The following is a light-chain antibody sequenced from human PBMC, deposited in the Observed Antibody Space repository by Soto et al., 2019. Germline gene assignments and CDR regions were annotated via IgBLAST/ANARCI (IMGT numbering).Light chain of an antibody. J-gene: IGKJ1*01. CDR2: GAS. Sequence: EIVLTQSPGTLSLSPGERATLSCRASQSVSSNYLAWYQRKPGQAPRLLIYGASSRATDIPNRFSGSGSGTYFTLTITTLEPEDFAVYFCQQYGGSPPTFGQGTKVEIK. CDR1: QSVSSNY. V-gene: IGKV3-20*01. CDR3: QQYGGSPPT.